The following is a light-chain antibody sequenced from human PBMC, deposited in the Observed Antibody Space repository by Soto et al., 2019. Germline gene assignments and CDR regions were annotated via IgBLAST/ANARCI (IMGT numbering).Light chain of an antibody. CDR1: QNIDSW. CDR3: QQFLAYPLT. J-gene: IGKJ4*01. Sequence: DIPMTQSPSTLSASLGDRVTITCRASQNIDSWLAWYQQNPGTAPNLLNYKASSLESGVPSRFSGTGSGTEFTLTISSLQPDDFAASYCQQFLAYPLTFGGGTKVEIK. CDR2: KAS. V-gene: IGKV1-5*03.